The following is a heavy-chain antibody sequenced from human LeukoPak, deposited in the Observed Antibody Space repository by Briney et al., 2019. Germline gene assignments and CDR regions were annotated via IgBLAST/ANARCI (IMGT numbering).Heavy chain of an antibody. CDR2: ISASGNPM. D-gene: IGHD2-15*01. J-gene: IGHJ4*02. V-gene: IGHV3-48*03. CDR3: AKDRSPGVPY. CDR1: GFSFSSYE. Sequence: GGSLSLSCAASGFSFSSYEMNWVRQAPGRGLEWLSYISASGNPMLYADSVKGRFTISRDNAKNSLYLQMNSLRAEDTAIYYCAKDRSPGVPYGGQGPLVTVTS.